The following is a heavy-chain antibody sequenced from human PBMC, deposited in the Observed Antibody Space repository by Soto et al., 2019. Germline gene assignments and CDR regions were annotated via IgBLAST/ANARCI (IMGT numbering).Heavy chain of an antibody. V-gene: IGHV1-69*13. CDR3: AAEGIAAAKNFDY. D-gene: IGHD6-13*01. CDR2: IIPIFGTA. Sequence: GASVKVSCTASGRTFSIYAISWVRQAPGQGLEWMGGIIPIFGTANYAQKFQGRVTITADESTSTAYMELSSLRSEDTAVYYCAAEGIAAAKNFDYWGQGTLVTVSS. J-gene: IGHJ4*02. CDR1: GRTFSIYA.